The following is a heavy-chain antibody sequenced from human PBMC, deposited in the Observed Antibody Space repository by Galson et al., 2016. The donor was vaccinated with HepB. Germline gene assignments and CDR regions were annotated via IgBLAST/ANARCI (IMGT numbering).Heavy chain of an antibody. CDR1: GFTFSNYA. CDR2: ILGDGDTT. Sequence: SLRLSCAASGFTFSNYAMTWVRQAPGKGLEWVSGILGDGDTTYYADSVKGRFTISRDNSKNALFLQMYGLRAEDTAVYHCAREHGGKRHVGDWYFDLWGRGTLVTVSS. V-gene: IGHV3-23*01. CDR3: AREHGGKRHVGDWYFDL. J-gene: IGHJ2*01. D-gene: IGHD4-23*01.